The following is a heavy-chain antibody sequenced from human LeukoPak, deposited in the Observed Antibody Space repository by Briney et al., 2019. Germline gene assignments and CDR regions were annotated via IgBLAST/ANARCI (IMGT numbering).Heavy chain of an antibody. V-gene: IGHV4-39*07. CDR3: AMLYGSGSYYTSESPAIDC. D-gene: IGHD3-10*01. CDR2: IYYSGST. Sequence: SETLSLTCTVSSGSISTSNYYWSWVRQPPGKGLEWIGSIYYSGSTYYNPSLKSRVTISVDTSKNQFSLKLSSVTAADTAVYYCAMLYGSGSYYTSESPAIDCWGQGTLVTVSS. CDR1: SGSISTSNYY. J-gene: IGHJ4*02.